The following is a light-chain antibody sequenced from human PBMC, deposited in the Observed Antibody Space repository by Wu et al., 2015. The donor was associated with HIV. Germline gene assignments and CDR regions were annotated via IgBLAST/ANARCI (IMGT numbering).Light chain of an antibody. CDR2: DAS. J-gene: IGKJ4*01. CDR3: QQYYDWPPVT. CDR1: QSVSSK. V-gene: IGKV3D-15*01. Sequence: EIVMTQSPATLSVSPGERATLSCRASQSVSSKFAWYQQKPGQAPRLLTYDASTRATGIPARFSGTGSGTEFTLTINNMQSEDFAVYFCQQYYDWPPVTFGGGTKVEI.